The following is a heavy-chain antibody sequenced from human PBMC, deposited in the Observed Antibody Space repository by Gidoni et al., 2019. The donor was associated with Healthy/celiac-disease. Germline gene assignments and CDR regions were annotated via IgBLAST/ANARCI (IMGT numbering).Heavy chain of an antibody. CDR2: IYYSGST. V-gene: IGHV4-39*01. D-gene: IGHD3-16*02. Sequence: QLQLQESGPGLVKPSETLSLTCTVSGGSISSSSYYWGWIRQPPGKGLEWIGRIYYSGSTYYNPSLKSRVTISVDTSKNQFSLKLSSVTAADTAVYYCARQFMITFGGVIVLDAFDIWGQGTMVTVSS. CDR1: GGSISSSSYY. CDR3: ARQFMITFGGVIVLDAFDI. J-gene: IGHJ3*02.